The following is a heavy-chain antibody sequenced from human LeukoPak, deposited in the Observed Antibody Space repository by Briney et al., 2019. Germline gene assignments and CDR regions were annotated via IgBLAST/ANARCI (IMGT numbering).Heavy chain of an antibody. CDR1: GYTFTSYG. V-gene: IGHV1-18*01. Sequence: ASVKVSCKASGYTFTSYGISWVRQAPGQGLEWMGWISAYNGNTNYAQKLQGRVTMTTDTSTSTAYMELRSLRSDDTAVYYCARVFVVVMKTKWFDPWGQGTLVTVSS. CDR2: ISAYNGNT. CDR3: ARVFVVVMKTKWFDP. D-gene: IGHD2-21*01. J-gene: IGHJ5*02.